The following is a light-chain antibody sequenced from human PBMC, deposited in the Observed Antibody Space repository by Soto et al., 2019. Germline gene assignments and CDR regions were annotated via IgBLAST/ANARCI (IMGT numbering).Light chain of an antibody. Sequence: QSALTQPASVSGSLGQSITISCTGTSSDIGGHNYVSWYQLHPGKAPKVMIFEVIKRPSGVSTRFSGSKSGNMASLTVSGLRPEDEGDYYCSSFTSSSIVILGGGTKLTVL. CDR2: EVI. J-gene: IGLJ2*01. CDR3: SSFTSSSIVI. V-gene: IGLV2-14*01. CDR1: SSDIGGHNY.